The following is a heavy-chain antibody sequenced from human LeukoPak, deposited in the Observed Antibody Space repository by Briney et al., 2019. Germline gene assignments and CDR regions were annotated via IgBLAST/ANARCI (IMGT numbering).Heavy chain of an antibody. CDR3: ARNNSNGFDF. Sequence: PSETLSLTCTVSGYSISGGYYWGWIRQPPGKGLEWIGTIFQSVSTYYNPSLKSRVTTSVDTSKNQFSLKLSSVTAADTAVYYCARNNSNGFDFWSQGTLVTASS. CDR1: GYSISGGYY. CDR2: IFQSVST. V-gene: IGHV4-38-2*02. D-gene: IGHD6-19*01. J-gene: IGHJ4*02.